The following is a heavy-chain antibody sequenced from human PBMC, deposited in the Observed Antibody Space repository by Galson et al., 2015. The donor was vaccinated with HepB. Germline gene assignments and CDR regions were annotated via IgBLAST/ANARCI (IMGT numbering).Heavy chain of an antibody. CDR2: ISYDGSNK. J-gene: IGHJ4*02. V-gene: IGHV3-30*18. D-gene: IGHD3-3*01. CDR1: GFTFSSYG. Sequence: SLRLSCAASGFTFSSYGMHWVRQAPGKGLEWVAVISYDGSNKYYADSVKGRFTISRDNSKNTLYLQMNSLRAEDTAVYYCANSPPRFLEWLSYWGQGTLVTVSS. CDR3: ANSPPRFLEWLSY.